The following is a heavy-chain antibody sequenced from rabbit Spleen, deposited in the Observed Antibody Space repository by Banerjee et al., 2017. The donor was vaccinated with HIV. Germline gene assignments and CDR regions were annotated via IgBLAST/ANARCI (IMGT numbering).Heavy chain of an antibody. V-gene: IGHV1S45*01. CDR3: ARDLTGVIGWNFGW. Sequence: QEQLVESGGGLVQPGGSLKLSCKASGFDFSSYGVSWVRQAPGKGLEWIACIYVGSGGGTKYANWAKGRFTISKTSSTTVTLQVTSLTAADTATYFCARDLTGVIGWNFGWWGPGTLVTVS. CDR1: GFDFSSYG. CDR2: IYVGSGGGT. D-gene: IGHD1-1*01. J-gene: IGHJ4*01.